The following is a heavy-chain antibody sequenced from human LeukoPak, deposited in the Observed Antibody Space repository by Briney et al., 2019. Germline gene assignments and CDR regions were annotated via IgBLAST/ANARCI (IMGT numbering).Heavy chain of an antibody. Sequence: GGSLRLSCVASGFTFSSFWMSWVRQAPGKGLQWVANIKLDGSEMYYVDSVRGRFTVSRDNANNSVYLQMKNLRAEDTAVYYCARDAEGRRYSPQDHWGQGTLVTVSS. D-gene: IGHD5-18*01. CDR3: ARDAEGRRYSPQDH. CDR1: GFTFSSFW. CDR2: IKLDGSEM. V-gene: IGHV3-7*01. J-gene: IGHJ4*02.